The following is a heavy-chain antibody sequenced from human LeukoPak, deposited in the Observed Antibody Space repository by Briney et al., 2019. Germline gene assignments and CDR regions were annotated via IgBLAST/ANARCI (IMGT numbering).Heavy chain of an antibody. V-gene: IGHV1-46*01. J-gene: IGHJ1*01. CDR3: ARGVFGELEKLMFQH. Sequence: GASVKVSCKASGYTFTSYYIHWVRQAPGQGLEWMGIINPSGGSTSYPQKFQHRVTMTTDTSTSTVYMELSSLKSDDTAIYYCARGVFGELEKLMFQHWGQGTLVTVSS. CDR2: INPSGGST. D-gene: IGHD3-10*02. CDR1: GYTFTSYY.